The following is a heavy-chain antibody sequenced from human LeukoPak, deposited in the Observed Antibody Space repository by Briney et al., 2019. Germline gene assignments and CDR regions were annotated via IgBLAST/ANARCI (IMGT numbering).Heavy chain of an antibody. D-gene: IGHD5-24*01. J-gene: IGHJ4*02. V-gene: IGHV4-59*01. CDR3: ARDGGDGYSPDY. Sequence: SETLSLICTVSGGSISSYYWSWIRQPPGKGLEWIGYIYYSGSTNYNPSLKSRVTISVDTSKNQFSLKLSSVTAADTAVYYCARDGGDGYSPDYWGQGTLVTVSS. CDR1: GGSISSYY. CDR2: IYYSGST.